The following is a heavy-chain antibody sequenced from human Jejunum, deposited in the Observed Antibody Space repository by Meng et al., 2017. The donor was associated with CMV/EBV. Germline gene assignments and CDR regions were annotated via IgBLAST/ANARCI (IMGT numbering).Heavy chain of an antibody. Sequence: YYKQGVRQAPGQGLEWMGIINPSGGSTSYAQKFQGRVTMTRDTSTSTVYMELSSLRSEDTAVYYCAIGGYYYDSSGYGSLGDAFDIWGQGTMVTVSS. CDR2: INPSGGST. V-gene: IGHV1-46*01. CDR1: YY. CDR3: AIGGYYYDSSGYGSLGDAFDI. J-gene: IGHJ3*02. D-gene: IGHD3-22*01.